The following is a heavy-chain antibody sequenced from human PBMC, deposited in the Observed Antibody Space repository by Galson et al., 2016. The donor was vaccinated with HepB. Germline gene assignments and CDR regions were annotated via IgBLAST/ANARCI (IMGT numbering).Heavy chain of an antibody. CDR1: GFTFSTYS. Sequence: SLRLSCATSGFTFSTYSMNWVRQAPGKGLECVSSISSSSSTIYYADSVKGRFTISRANAKNSLYMQMNSLRDEDTAVYYCATRYNYGNYYYYGMDVWGQGTTVTVSS. D-gene: IGHD5-24*01. V-gene: IGHV3-48*02. CDR3: ATRYNYGNYYYYGMDV. CDR2: ISSSSSTI. J-gene: IGHJ6*02.